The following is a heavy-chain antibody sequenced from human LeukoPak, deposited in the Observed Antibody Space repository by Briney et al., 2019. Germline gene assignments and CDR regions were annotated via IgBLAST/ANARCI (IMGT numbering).Heavy chain of an antibody. CDR1: GGSISSGDYS. D-gene: IGHD2-15*01. V-gene: IGHV4-30-4*01. CDR3: ARRIITLSPQDAFDI. CDR2: IYYSGST. Sequence: SETLSLTCTVSGGSISSGDYSWSWIRQPPGKGLEWIGYIYYSGSTYYNPSLKSRVTISVDTSKNQFSLKLSSVTAADTAVYYCARRIITLSPQDAFDIWGQGTMVTVSS. J-gene: IGHJ3*02.